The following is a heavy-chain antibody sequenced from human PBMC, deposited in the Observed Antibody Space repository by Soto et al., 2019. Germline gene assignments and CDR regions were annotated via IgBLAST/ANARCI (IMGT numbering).Heavy chain of an antibody. CDR2: ISYDGSTK. V-gene: IGHV3-30-3*01. J-gene: IGHJ2*01. CDR3: ARDPLWGTAMVLWYFAL. CDR1: GFTFSSYA. D-gene: IGHD5-18*01. Sequence: QVQLVESGGGVVQPGRSLRLSCAASGFTFSSYAMQWVRQAPGKGLECVAVISYDGSTKYHADSVKGRFTISRDNSQHTLYLQMNSLRAEDTAVYYCARDPLWGTAMVLWYFALWGRGTLVTVSS.